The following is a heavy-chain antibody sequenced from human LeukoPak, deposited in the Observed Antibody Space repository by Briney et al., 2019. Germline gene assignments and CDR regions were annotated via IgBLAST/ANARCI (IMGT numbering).Heavy chain of an antibody. CDR3: ARDEGGYGDYEGTGAFDI. CDR1: GFTFSSYG. D-gene: IGHD4-17*01. V-gene: IGHV3-30*03. CDR2: ISYDGSNK. J-gene: IGHJ3*02. Sequence: GRSLRLSCAASGFTFSSYGMHWVRQAPGKGLEWVAVISYDGSNKYYADSVKGRFTISRDSSKNTLYLQMNSLRAEDTAVYYCARDEGGYGDYEGTGAFDIWGQGTMVTVSS.